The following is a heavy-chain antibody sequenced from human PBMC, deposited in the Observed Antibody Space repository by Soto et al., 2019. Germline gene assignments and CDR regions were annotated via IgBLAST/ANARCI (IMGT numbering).Heavy chain of an antibody. D-gene: IGHD5-12*01. Sequence: QVQLQESGPGLVKPSQTLSLTCTVSGGSISSGDYYWSWIRQPPGKGLEWIGYIYYSGSTYYNPSLKSRVTISVDTSKNQFSLKLSSVTAADTAVYYCARARRDGYNYGVDAFDLWGQGTMVTVSS. J-gene: IGHJ3*01. CDR1: GGSISSGDYY. CDR2: IYYSGST. V-gene: IGHV4-30-4*01. CDR3: ARARRDGYNYGVDAFDL.